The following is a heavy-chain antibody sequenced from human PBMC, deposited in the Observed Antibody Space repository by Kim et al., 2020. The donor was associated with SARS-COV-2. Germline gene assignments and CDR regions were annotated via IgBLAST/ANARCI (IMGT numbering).Heavy chain of an antibody. J-gene: IGHJ6*02. D-gene: IGHD2-2*01. CDR3: TRAPGSKTGMDV. CDR2: T. V-gene: IGHV3-72*01. Sequence: TKYAPSLKGSFTISRDESKNSLYLQMNSLETEHTAVYYCTRAPGSKTGMDVWGQGTTVTVSS.